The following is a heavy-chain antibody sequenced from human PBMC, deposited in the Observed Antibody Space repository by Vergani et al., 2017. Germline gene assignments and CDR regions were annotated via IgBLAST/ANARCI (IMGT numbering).Heavy chain of an antibody. CDR2: ICHTEDT. Sequence: QVQLQESGPGLVKPPGTRSLTCDVSGDYIRSKNCWTWVRQPPGKGLEWIGEICHTEDTKYSPSLKSRVTVAVDDSRNLFSLRLNSVTAADTAVFYCATNGYRRWGYYFDYWLQGILVTVPS. CDR3: ATNGYRRWGYYFDY. J-gene: IGHJ4*02. V-gene: IGHV4-4*03. D-gene: IGHD2-2*02. CDR1: GDYIRSKNC.